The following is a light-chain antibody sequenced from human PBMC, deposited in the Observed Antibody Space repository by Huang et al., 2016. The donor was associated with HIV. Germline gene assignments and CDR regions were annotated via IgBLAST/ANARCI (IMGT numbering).Light chain of an antibody. CDR1: QSVATN. J-gene: IGKJ2*01. Sequence: EIIMTQSPATLSLSPGEGASLSCRANQSVATNLSWYLHRPCQSPRILIFGASTRASGLPGRFSGSGSGTQFTLTVSGLQSEDFAVYYCQQYHNWPYTFGQGTKLEI. CDR3: QQYHNWPYT. V-gene: IGKV3-15*01. CDR2: GAS.